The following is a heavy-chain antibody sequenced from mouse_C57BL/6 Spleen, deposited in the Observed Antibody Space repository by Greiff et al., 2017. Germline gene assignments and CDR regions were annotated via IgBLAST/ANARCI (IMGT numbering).Heavy chain of an antibody. CDR1: GYTFTSYW. CDR2: IDPSDSYT. J-gene: IGHJ4*01. V-gene: IGHV1-69*01. D-gene: IGHD1-2*01. CDR3: ARGYRDYAMDY. Sequence: VKLQQPGAELVMPGASVKLSCKASGYTFTSYWMHWVKQRPGQGLEWIGEIDPSDSYTNDNQKFKGKSTLTVDKSSSTAYMQLSSLTSEDSAVYYCARGYRDYAMDYWGQGTSVTVAS.